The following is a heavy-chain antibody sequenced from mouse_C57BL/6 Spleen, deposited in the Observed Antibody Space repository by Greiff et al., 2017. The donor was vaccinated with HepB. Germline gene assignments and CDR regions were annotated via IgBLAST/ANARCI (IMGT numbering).Heavy chain of an antibody. V-gene: IGHV1-80*01. CDR3: ARGGTVGGAMDY. CDR1: GYAFSSYW. Sequence: VKLQESGAELVKPGASVKISCKASGYAFSSYWMNWVKQRPGKGLEWIGQIYPGDGDTNYNGKFKGKATLTADKSSSTAYMQLSSLTSEDSAVYFCARGGTVGGAMDYWGQGTSVTVSS. J-gene: IGHJ4*01. D-gene: IGHD1-1*01. CDR2: IYPGDGDT.